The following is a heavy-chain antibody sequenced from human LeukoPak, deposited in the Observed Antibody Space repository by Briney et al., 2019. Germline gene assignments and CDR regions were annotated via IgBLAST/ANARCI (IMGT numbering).Heavy chain of an antibody. V-gene: IGHV3-23*01. CDR3: AKVSGGGLYYDGMDV. J-gene: IGHJ6*02. CDR2: ISGSGGTT. D-gene: IGHD1-14*01. CDR1: GFTFNNYA. Sequence: GGSLRLSCAASGFTFNNYAMNWVRQAPGKGLEWVSVISGSGGTTYYADSVKGRFTISRDSSKNTLYLQMNRLRAEDTAVYYCAKVSGGGLYYDGMDVWGQGTTATVSS.